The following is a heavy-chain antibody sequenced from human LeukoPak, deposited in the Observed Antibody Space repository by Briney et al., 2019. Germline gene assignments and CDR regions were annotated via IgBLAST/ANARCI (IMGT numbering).Heavy chain of an antibody. Sequence: SETLSLTCTVSGGSISSNNYLWGWIRQPPGKGLEWIGSIYDSGSTYYNPSLKSRVTISVDTSKNQFSLKLNSVTAADTAMYYCQSRFLEWLLDYWGQGTLVTVSS. CDR1: GGSISSNNYL. V-gene: IGHV4-39*01. CDR2: IYDSGST. D-gene: IGHD3-3*01. CDR3: QSRFLEWLLDY. J-gene: IGHJ4*02.